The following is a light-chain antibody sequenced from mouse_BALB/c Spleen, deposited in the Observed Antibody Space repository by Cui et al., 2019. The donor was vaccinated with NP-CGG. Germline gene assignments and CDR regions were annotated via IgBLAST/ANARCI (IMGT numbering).Light chain of an antibody. CDR2: GTN. J-gene: IGLJ1*01. Sequence: HAVVTQESALTTSPGETVTLTCRSSTGAVTTSNYANWVQEKPDHLFTGLIGGTNNRTPGAPARFSGSLIGDKAALTITGVQTEDEAIYFCALWYSNHWVFGGGTKLTVL. CDR3: ALWYSNHWV. CDR1: TGAVTTSNY. V-gene: IGLV1*01.